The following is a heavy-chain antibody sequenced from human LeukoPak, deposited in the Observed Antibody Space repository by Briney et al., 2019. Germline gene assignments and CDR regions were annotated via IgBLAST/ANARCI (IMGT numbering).Heavy chain of an antibody. D-gene: IGHD1-26*01. J-gene: IGHJ4*02. V-gene: IGHV5-51*01. CDR1: GYSFSNYW. CDR2: IFPGDSYT. Sequence: GESLKISCKTSGYSFSNYWIGWVRQMPGKGLEWMGIIFPGDSYTKYSPSSQGQVTISADKSISTAYLQWSSLKASDTAMYYCGRQFGGSHYIDYWGQGTLVTVSS. CDR3: GRQFGGSHYIDY.